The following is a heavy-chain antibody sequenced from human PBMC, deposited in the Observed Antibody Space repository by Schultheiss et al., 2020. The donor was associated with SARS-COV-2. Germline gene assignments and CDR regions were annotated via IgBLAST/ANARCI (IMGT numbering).Heavy chain of an antibody. V-gene: IGHV3-21*01. CDR1: GFTFSSYE. CDR3: ARDRRSLGGYYFDY. J-gene: IGHJ4*02. D-gene: IGHD4-23*01. Sequence: GGSLRLSCAASGFTFSSYEMNWVRQAPGKGLEWVSSISSSSSYIYYADSVKGRFTISRDNAKNSLYLQMNSLRDEDTAVYYCARDRRSLGGYYFDYWGQGTLVTVSS. CDR2: ISSSSSYI.